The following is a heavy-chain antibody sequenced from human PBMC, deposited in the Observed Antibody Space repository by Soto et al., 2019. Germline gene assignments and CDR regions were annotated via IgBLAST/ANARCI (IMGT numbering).Heavy chain of an antibody. V-gene: IGHV4-61*03. CDR3: ARDLVAIGGRVYAFDL. CDR1: GDSVSSGSHH. J-gene: IGHJ3*01. CDR2: IYFTGRT. Sequence: QVQLQESGPGLVRPSETLSLTCTVAGDSVSSGSHHWNWIRQAPGKGLEWIGSIYFTGRTNHNPSLKSRVTISVDTSKNHLSLNLTSVTAADTDVYYCARDLVAIGGRVYAFDLWGQGTMVTVSS. D-gene: IGHD2-21*01.